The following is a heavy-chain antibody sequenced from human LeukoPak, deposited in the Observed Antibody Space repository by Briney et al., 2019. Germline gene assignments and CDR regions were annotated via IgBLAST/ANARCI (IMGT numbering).Heavy chain of an antibody. CDR2: MNPNSGNT. D-gene: IGHD2-21*01. V-gene: IGHV1-8*01. J-gene: IGHJ5*02. Sequence: ASVKVSCKASGYTFTSYDINWVRQATGQGLGWMGWMNPNSGNTGYAQKFQGRVTMTRNTSISTAYMELSSLRSEDTAVYYCARGSEIPNWFDPWGQGTLVTVSS. CDR1: GYTFTSYD. CDR3: ARGSEIPNWFDP.